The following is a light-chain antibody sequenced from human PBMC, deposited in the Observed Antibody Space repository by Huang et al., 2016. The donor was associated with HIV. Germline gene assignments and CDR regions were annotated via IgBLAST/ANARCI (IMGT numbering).Light chain of an antibody. CDR3: QQYDDVPIS. V-gene: IGKV1-33*01. J-gene: IGKJ4*01. CDR2: DAS. CDR1: QDINNF. Sequence: DIQMTQSPSSLSASVGDRVTITCQASQDINNFLNWYQQKPGKATKLLILDASNLQTGVPSRFSGSGAGTHFTFTITSLQRDDIGTYDCQQYDDVPISFGGGTKV.